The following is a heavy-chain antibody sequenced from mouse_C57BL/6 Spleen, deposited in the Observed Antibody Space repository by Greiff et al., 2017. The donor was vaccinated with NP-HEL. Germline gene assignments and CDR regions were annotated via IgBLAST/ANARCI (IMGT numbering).Heavy chain of an antibody. CDR2: IVPETGGT. J-gene: IGHJ3*01. V-gene: IGHV1-15*01. D-gene: IGHD1-1*01. CDR1: GSTFTDFA. CDR3: TNYYGSSYGFAY. Sequence: VQLQQSGAELVRPGASVTLSCKASGSTFTDFAMHWVTQTPVHGLEWIGAIVPETGGTAYNQKFKGKSLLTADKSSSTAYMELRSLTSEDSAVYYCTNYYGSSYGFAYWGQGTLVTVSA.